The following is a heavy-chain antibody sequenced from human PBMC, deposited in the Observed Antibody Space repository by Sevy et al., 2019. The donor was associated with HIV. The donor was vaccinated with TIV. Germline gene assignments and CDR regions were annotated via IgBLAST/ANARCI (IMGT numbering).Heavy chain of an antibody. D-gene: IGHD3-3*01. V-gene: IGHV3-23*01. CDR3: AKNPNYDFWSTYYTGYFDY. CDR2: ISASGAST. J-gene: IGHJ4*02. Sequence: GGSLRLSCAASGFTFSSYAMSWVRQAPGKGLEWVSAISASGASTYHADSVQGRFTISRDNSRNTLYPQMNNMGAEDTAVYYCAKNPNYDFWSTYYTGYFDYWGQGILVTVSS. CDR1: GFTFSSYA.